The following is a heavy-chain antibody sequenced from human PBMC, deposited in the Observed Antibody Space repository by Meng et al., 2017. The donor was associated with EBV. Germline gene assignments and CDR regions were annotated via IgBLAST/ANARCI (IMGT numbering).Heavy chain of an antibody. CDR1: ADSISSLYY. CDR3: ARPFPSWQSPRLDPFGA. D-gene: IGHD6-19*01. J-gene: IGHJ5*02. V-gene: IGHV4-39*01. Sequence: QLQLRESGPGQVKPSETLSLTCTFSADSISSLYYWGWFRQLPGRGLEWIGSVHYTGSNYYRPSLKSRVTVSVDTSKNQFSLRLTSVTAADTAVYYCARPFPSWQSPRLDPFGAWGQGTLVTVSS. CDR2: VHYTGSN.